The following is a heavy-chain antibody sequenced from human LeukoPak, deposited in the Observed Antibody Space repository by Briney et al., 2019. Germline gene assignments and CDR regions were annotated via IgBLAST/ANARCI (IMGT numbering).Heavy chain of an antibody. CDR2: IYSGGST. CDR1: GFTFSSHG. CDR3: ASPRGYSYGYLY. Sequence: GETLRLSCAASGFTFSSHGMNWVRQAPGKGLEWVSVIYSGGSTYYADSVKGRFTISRDNSKNTLYLQMNSLRAEDTAVYYCASPRGYSYGYLYWGQGTLVTVSS. V-gene: IGHV3-53*01. J-gene: IGHJ4*02. D-gene: IGHD5-18*01.